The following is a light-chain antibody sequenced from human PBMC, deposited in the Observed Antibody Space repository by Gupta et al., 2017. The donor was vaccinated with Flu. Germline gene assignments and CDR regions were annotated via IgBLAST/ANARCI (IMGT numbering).Light chain of an antibody. V-gene: IGKV1-5*03. CDR1: QNVNTW. CDR2: EAS. CDR3: QLRNSYSRFS. J-gene: IGKJ3*01. Sequence: STLSASVGDRVTITCRASQNVNTWLAWYQQKPGKAPYLLISEASNLQGGVPSRFSGRGSGTEFTLTISSLQPDDFATYYCQLRNSYSRFSFGHGTKVEI.